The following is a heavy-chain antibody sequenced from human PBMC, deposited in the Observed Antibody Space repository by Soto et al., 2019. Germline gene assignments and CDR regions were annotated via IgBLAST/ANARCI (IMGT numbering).Heavy chain of an antibody. D-gene: IGHD3-10*01. J-gene: IGHJ4*02. CDR2: FDPEDGET. Sequence: GASVKVSCKVSGYTLTELSMHWVRQAPGKGLELMGGFDPEDGETIYAQKFQGRVTMTEDTSTDTAYMELSSLRSEDTAVYYCARATMVRGPQVYWGQGTLVTVSS. V-gene: IGHV1-24*01. CDR1: GYTLTELS. CDR3: ARATMVRGPQVY.